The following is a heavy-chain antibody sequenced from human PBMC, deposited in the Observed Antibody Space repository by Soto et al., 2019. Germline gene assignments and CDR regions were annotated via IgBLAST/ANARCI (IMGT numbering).Heavy chain of an antibody. J-gene: IGHJ1*01. V-gene: IGHV4-39*01. CDR1: GGSISSIIYY. Sequence: SDTLXLTCTVSGGSISSIIYYWGWIRQPPGKGLEWIGSIYYSGSTYYNPSLKSRVTISVDTSKNQFSLKLSSVTAADTAVYYCARRPTVTTLEYFQHWGQGTLVTVSS. CDR2: IYYSGST. D-gene: IGHD4-17*01. CDR3: ARRPTVTTLEYFQH.